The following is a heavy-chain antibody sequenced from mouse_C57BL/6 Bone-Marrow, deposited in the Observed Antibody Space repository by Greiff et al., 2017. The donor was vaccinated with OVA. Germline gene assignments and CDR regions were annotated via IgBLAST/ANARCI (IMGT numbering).Heavy chain of an antibody. CDR2: ILPGSGST. D-gene: IGHD1-1*01. Sequence: VQVVESGAELMKPGASVKLSCKATGYTFTGYWIEWVKQRPGHGLEWIGEILPGSGSTNYNEKFKGKATFTADTSSNTAYMQLSSLTTEDSAIYYCARALLFITTVVATNWYFDVWGTGTTVTVSS. V-gene: IGHV1-9*01. CDR1: GYTFTGYW. CDR3: ARALLFITTVVATNWYFDV. J-gene: IGHJ1*03.